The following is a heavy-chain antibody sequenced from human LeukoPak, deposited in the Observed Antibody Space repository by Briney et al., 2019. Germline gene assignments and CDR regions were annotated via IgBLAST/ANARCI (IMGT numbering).Heavy chain of an antibody. CDR2: ISYDGSNK. D-gene: IGHD6-13*01. V-gene: IGHV3-30-3*01. CDR3: ARDLALGYSSSWYFDY. Sequence: PGGSLRLSCAASGFTFSSYAMHWVRPAPGKGLEWGAVISYDGSNKYYADSVKGRFTISRDNSKNTLYLQMNSLRAEDTAVYYCARDLALGYSSSWYFDYWGQGTLVTVSS. CDR1: GFTFSSYA. J-gene: IGHJ4*02.